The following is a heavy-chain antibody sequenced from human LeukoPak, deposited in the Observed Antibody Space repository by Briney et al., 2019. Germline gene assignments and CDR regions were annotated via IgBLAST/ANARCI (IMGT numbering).Heavy chain of an antibody. J-gene: IGHJ4*02. CDR3: AKPLESGNYYRPRFDY. D-gene: IGHD1-26*01. Sequence: GGSLRLSCAVSGFTFFNYAMSWVRQAPGKGLEWVSIISYSGGSTYYADSVKGRFTISRDHSKSPLYLQVNSLRAEDTAVYYCAKPLESGNYYRPRFDYWGQGTLVTVSS. CDR1: GFTFFNYA. CDR2: ISYSGGST. V-gene: IGHV3-23*01.